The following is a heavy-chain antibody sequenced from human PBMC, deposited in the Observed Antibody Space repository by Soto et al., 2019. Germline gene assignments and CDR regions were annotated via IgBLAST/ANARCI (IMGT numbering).Heavy chain of an antibody. CDR2: IYYSGST. V-gene: IGHV4-59*01. CDR1: GGSISGSY. CDR3: ARDSRSTVTMFDY. J-gene: IGHJ4*02. Sequence: SETLSLTCTVSGGSISGSYWSWLRQPPGKGLEWIGYIYYSGSTNYNPSLKSRVTISVDTSKNQFSLKLSSVTAADTAVYYCARDSRSTVTMFDYWGQGTLVTVSS. D-gene: IGHD4-17*01.